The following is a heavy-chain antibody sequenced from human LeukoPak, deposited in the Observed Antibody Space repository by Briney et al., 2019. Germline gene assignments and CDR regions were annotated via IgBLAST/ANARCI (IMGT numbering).Heavy chain of an antibody. CDR2: ISGSGGST. CDR1: GFTFSSYA. J-gene: IGHJ4*02. D-gene: IGHD3-3*01. Sequence: GGSLRLSCAASGFTFSSYAMSWVRQAPGKGLEWVSAISGSGGSTHYADSVKGRFTISRDNSKNTLYLQMNSLRAEDTAVYYCAKDLDLGYDFWSGYYTFDYWGQGTLVTVSS. V-gene: IGHV3-23*01. CDR3: AKDLDLGYDFWSGYYTFDY.